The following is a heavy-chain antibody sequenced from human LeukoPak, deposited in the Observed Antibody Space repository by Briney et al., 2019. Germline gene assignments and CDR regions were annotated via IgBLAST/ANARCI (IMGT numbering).Heavy chain of an antibody. V-gene: IGHV3-30*18. J-gene: IGHJ4*02. D-gene: IGHD6-13*01. CDR1: GFTFSSYS. CDR3: AKVKTGKTLRAAAKLSGNLLFDY. Sequence: GGSLRLSCAASGFTFSSYSMNWVRQAPGKGLEWVAVISYDGSNKYYADSVKGRFTISRDNSKNTLYLQMNSLRAEDTAVYYCAKVKTGKTLRAAAKLSGNLLFDYWGQGTLVTVSS. CDR2: ISYDGSNK.